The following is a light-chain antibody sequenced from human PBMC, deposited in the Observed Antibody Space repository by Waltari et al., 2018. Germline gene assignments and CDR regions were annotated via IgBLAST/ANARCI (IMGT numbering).Light chain of an antibody. CDR1: SNDIVGYAY. J-gene: IGLJ3*02. V-gene: IGLV2-14*03. CDR3: CSYTTINTWV. CDR2: DVN. Sequence: QSALTQPASVSGSPGQSITLSCTGSSNDIVGYAYVSWYQQYPGKAPNLILYDVNDRPSGVSGRFSGSKSANTASLAISGLQAEDEAYYFCCSYTTINTWVFGGGTYLTVL.